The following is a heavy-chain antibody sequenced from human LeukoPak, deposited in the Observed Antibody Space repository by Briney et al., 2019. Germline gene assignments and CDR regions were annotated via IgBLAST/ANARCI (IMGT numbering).Heavy chain of an antibody. J-gene: IGHJ4*02. Sequence: GGSLRLSCAASGFTFSSYWMSWVRQAPGKGLEWVSNIKQDGSEKYYVDSVKGRFTISRDNAKNSLYLQMHSLRAEDTAVYYCVKDYSTIPAAANPLFDYWGQGALVTVSS. V-gene: IGHV3-7*05. CDR2: IKQDGSEK. D-gene: IGHD6-13*01. CDR3: VKDYSTIPAAANPLFDY. CDR1: GFTFSSYW.